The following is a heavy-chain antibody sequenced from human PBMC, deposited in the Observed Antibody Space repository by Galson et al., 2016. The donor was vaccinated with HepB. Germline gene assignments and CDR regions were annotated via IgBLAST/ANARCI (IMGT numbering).Heavy chain of an antibody. CDR2: ISTDGSST. V-gene: IGHV3-74*01. Sequence: SLRLSCAASGFTFSGYLMHWVRQDPGTGLLWISRISTDGSSTNYADSVRGRFTISRDNAKNTLYLQMNSLRDEDTAVYYCVTFGVLPGRRNFDHWGQGTLVTVSS. D-gene: IGHD2-15*01. CDR3: VTFGVLPGRRNFDH. J-gene: IGHJ4*02. CDR1: GFTFSGYL.